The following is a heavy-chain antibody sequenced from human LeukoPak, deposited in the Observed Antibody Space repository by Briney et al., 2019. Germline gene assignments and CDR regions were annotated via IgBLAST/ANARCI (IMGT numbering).Heavy chain of an antibody. CDR2: VYYSGST. CDR1: GGSISSSTYY. CDR3: ARGKYYGDSDY. D-gene: IGHD3-3*01. Sequence: SETLSLTCTVSGGSISSSTYYWGWIRQPPGKGLEWIGYVYYSGSTTYSPSLKSRVTISVDTSKNQFSLNLRSVTAADTAVYYCARGKYYGDSDYWGQGTLVTVSS. J-gene: IGHJ4*02. V-gene: IGHV4-61*05.